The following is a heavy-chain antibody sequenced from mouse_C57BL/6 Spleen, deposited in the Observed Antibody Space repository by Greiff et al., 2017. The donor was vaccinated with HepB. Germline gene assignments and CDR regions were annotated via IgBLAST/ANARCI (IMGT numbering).Heavy chain of an antibody. V-gene: IGHV1-7*01. CDR2: LNPSSGYT. J-gene: IGHJ3*01. CDR1: GYTFTSYW. CDR3: ARSIITTVEGFAY. D-gene: IGHD1-1*01. Sequence: VQLQQSGAELAKPGASVKLSCKASGYTFTSYWMHWVKQRPGQGLEWIGNLNPSSGYTKYNPKFQDKATLTADKSSSTAYMQLSSRTYEDTAVYYCARSIITTVEGFAYGGQGTLVTVSA.